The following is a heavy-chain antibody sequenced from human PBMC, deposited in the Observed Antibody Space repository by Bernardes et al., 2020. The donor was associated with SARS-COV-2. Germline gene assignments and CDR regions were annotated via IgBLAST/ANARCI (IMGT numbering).Heavy chain of an antibody. Sequence: GGSLRLSCAASGFTFSSYAMTWVRQAPGKGLQWVSSLSGSGGTTYYADSVKGRFTISRDNSKNTLYLQMNSLRAEDTALYYCGKDRTSCSSTSCLRVYVFHYWRQGTLVIVSA. D-gene: IGHD2-2*01. CDR1: GFTFSSYA. CDR3: GKDRTSCSSTSCLRVYVFHY. CDR2: LSGSGGTT. V-gene: IGHV3-23*01. J-gene: IGHJ4*02.